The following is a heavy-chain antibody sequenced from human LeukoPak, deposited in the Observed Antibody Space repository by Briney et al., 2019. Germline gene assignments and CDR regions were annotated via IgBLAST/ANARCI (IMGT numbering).Heavy chain of an antibody. J-gene: IGHJ6*04. CDR2: INWNGAST. CDR1: GFTFSSHW. D-gene: IGHD3-10*02. V-gene: IGHV3-20*04. CDR3: AELGITMIGGV. Sequence: GGSLRLSCAASGFTFSSHWMSWVRQAPGKGLEWVSGINWNGASTNYADSVQGRFTISRDNAKNSLYLQMNSLRAEDTAVYYCAELGITMIGGVWGKGTTVTISS.